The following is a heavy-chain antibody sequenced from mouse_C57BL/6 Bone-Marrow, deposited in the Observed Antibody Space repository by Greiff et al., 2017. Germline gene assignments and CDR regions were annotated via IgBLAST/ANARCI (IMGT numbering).Heavy chain of an antibody. J-gene: IGHJ4*01. CDR3: ARPSYSYYYAMDY. D-gene: IGHD2-10*01. V-gene: IGHV1-81*01. Sequence: VKLMESGAELARPGASVKLSCKASGYTFTSYGISWVKQRTGQGLEWIGEIYPRSGNTYYNEKFKGEATLTADKSSSTAYMELRSLTSEDSAVYFCARPSYSYYYAMDYWGQGTSVTVSS. CDR1: GYTFTSYG. CDR2: IYPRSGNT.